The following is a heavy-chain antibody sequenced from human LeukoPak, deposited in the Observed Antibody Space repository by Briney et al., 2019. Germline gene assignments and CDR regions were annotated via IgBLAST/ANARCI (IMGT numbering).Heavy chain of an antibody. Sequence: GGSLRLSCEASGITFSSYEMNWVRQAPGKGLEWVAYISSGGRTISHADSVKGRFTISRDNAKNSLYLQMKSLRAEDTAVYYCARGGYCSSTNCPRSVVDIWGQGTMVTVSS. V-gene: IGHV3-48*03. J-gene: IGHJ3*02. CDR2: ISSGGRTI. CDR3: ARGGYCSSTNCPRSVVDI. CDR1: GITFSSYE. D-gene: IGHD2-2*01.